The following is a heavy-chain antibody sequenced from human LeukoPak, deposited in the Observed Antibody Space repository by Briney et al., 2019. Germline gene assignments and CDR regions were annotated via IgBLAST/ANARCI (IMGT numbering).Heavy chain of an antibody. D-gene: IGHD3-22*01. V-gene: IGHV3-64D*09. CDR2: ISSNGGTT. CDR3: VRDRPTGIYGDSSGYYWGLLDY. Sequence: GGSLRLSCSASGFTFSNYAMHWVRQAPGKGLEYVSAISSNGGTTYYADSVTGRFTISRDTSKNTLYLQISSLRVEDTAVYYCVRDRPTGIYGDSSGYYWGLLDYWGQGTLVTVSP. J-gene: IGHJ4*02. CDR1: GFTFSNYA.